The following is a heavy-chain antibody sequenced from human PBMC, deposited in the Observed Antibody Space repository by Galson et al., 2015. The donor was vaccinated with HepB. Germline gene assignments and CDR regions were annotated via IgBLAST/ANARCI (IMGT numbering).Heavy chain of an antibody. D-gene: IGHD1-26*01. CDR2: ISWNSDSI. CDR1: GFTFDDHA. V-gene: IGHV3-9*01. CDR3: AKDGGGSYYN. J-gene: IGHJ4*02. Sequence: SLRLSCAASGFTFDDHAMHWVRQAPGKGLEWVSGISWNSDSIVYADSVKGRFTISRDNAKKSLYLQMNSLKAEDTASYYCAKDGGGSYYNWGQGTLVTVSS.